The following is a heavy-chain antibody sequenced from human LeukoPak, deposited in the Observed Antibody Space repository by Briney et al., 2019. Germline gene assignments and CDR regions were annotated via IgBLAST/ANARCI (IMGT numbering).Heavy chain of an antibody. CDR1: GYTFTGYY. V-gene: IGHV1-2*06. CDR2: TNPNSGGT. D-gene: IGHD2-15*01. J-gene: IGHJ5*02. CDR3: ASHCSGASCYWLDP. Sequence: ASVKVSCKASGYTFTGYYIHWVRQAPGHGLEWMGRTNPNSGGTDYAQRFQGRVTMTRDTSISTAYMELSRLTSDDTAVYYCASHCSGASCYWLDPWGQGTLVTVSS.